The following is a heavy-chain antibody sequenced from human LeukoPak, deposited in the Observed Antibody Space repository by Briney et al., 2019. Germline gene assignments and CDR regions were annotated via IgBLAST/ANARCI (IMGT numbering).Heavy chain of an antibody. CDR3: ARLSSGYFVN. Sequence: YXWXWXXXXXXXGXGWIATIYHSGNTYYYNPSLRSRVTISVDTSKNQFSLKLSSVTAADTAVYYCARLSSGYFVNWGQGTLVTVSS. CDR1: YX. V-gene: IGHV4-38-2*01. D-gene: IGHD3-22*01. CDR2: IYHSGNT. J-gene: IGHJ4*02.